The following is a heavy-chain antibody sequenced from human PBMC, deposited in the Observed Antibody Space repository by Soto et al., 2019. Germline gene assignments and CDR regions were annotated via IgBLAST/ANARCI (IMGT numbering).Heavy chain of an antibody. D-gene: IGHD1-1*01. CDR3: VRSPGRDGYNNFDY. Sequence: GGSLRLSCAASGFTFSIYSMNWVRQAPGKGLEWVSSISSSSSYIYYADSVKGRFTISRDNAKNSLYLQMNTLRAEDTAVYYCVRSPGRDGYNNFDYWGQGTLVTVSS. CDR2: ISSSSSYI. V-gene: IGHV3-21*01. J-gene: IGHJ4*02. CDR1: GFTFSIYS.